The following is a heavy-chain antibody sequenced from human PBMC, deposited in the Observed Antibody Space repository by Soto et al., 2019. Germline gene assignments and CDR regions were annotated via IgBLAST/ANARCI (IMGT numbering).Heavy chain of an antibody. V-gene: IGHV4-31*03. CDR3: ARTGPKDWFDP. CDR2: IYYSGST. J-gene: IGHJ5*02. D-gene: IGHD3-9*01. CDR1: GGSISSGGYY. Sequence: QVQLQESGPGLVKPSQTLSLTCTVSGGSISSGGYYWSWIRQHPGKGLEWIGYIYYSGSTYYNPSLKSRVTISVDTPKNQCSLKLSSVTAADTAVYYCARTGPKDWFDPWGQGTLVTVSS.